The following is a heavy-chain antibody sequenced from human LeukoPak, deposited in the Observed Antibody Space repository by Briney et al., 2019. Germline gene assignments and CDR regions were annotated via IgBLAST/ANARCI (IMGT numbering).Heavy chain of an antibody. CDR1: GGSITTTNW. CDR3: SRENGAFSPFGY. D-gene: IGHD2-8*01. Sequence: PSGTLSLTCGVSGGSITTTNWRRWVRPFPGQGLQCFGEISLEGVRNYNPSLTSRVTMSLDRAKNLLSLNLNSVTAADTAVYYCSRENGAFSPFGYWGQGILVTV. J-gene: IGHJ4*02. CDR2: ISLEGVR. V-gene: IGHV4-4*02.